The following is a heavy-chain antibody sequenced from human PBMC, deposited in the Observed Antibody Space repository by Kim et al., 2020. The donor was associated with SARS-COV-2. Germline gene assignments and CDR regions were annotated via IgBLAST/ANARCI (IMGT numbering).Heavy chain of an antibody. J-gene: IGHJ4*02. V-gene: IGHV1-3*01. Sequence: ASVKVSCKAFGYTFTKFAMNWVRRAPGQSLEWMGWVSAANGDTRHSQKSRGRVTFSRDTYANTVYMDLSGLGSEDTAIYYCARDSGDYYGYFDYWGQGSL. D-gene: IGHD3-22*01. CDR1: GYTFTKFA. CDR2: VSAANGDT. CDR3: ARDSGDYYGYFDY.